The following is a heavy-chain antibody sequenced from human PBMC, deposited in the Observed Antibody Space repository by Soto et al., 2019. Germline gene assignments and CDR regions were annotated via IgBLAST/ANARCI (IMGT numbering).Heavy chain of an antibody. CDR3: AKEKFWAYDSSGYPSYGMDV. V-gene: IGHV3-30*18. CDR2: ISYDGSNK. Sequence: GGSLRLSCAASGFTFSSYGMHWVRQAPGKGLEWVAVISYDGSNKYYADSVKGRFTISRDNSKNTLYLQMNSLRAEDTTVYYCAKEKFWAYDSSGYPSYGMDVWGQGTTVTVSS. CDR1: GFTFSSYG. J-gene: IGHJ6*02. D-gene: IGHD3-22*01.